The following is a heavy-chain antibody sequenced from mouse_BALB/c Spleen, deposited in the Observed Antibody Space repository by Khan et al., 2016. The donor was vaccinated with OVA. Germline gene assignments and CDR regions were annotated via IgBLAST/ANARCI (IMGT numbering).Heavy chain of an antibody. CDR2: INTYTGEP. Sequence: QIQLVQSGPELKKPGETVKISCKASGYTFTNYGMNWVKQAPGKGLKWMGWINTYTGEPTYADDFKGRFAFSLETSASTAYLQLNNLQNAETVTFFCARNGNYWYFDVWGAGTTVTVSS. D-gene: IGHD2-1*01. CDR1: GYTFTNYG. J-gene: IGHJ1*01. CDR3: ARNGNYWYFDV. V-gene: IGHV9-3-1*01.